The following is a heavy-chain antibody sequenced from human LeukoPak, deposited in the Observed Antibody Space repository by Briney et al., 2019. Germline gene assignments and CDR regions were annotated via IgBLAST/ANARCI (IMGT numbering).Heavy chain of an antibody. D-gene: IGHD4-23*01. V-gene: IGHV4-59*01. Sequence: SETLSLTCTVSGGSISGYYWSWIRQPPGKGLEWIGYIYYSGSTNYNPSLKSRVTISVDTSRNQFSLKLSSVTAADTAVYYCARSPRGRPVGRWGQGTLVTVSS. J-gene: IGHJ4*02. CDR3: ARSPRGRPVGR. CDR2: IYYSGST. CDR1: GGSISGYY.